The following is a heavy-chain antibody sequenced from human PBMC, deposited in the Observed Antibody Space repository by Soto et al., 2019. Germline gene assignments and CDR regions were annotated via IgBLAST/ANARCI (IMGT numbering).Heavy chain of an antibody. CDR3: VKHQVSLVRGISPFDY. D-gene: IGHD3-10*01. J-gene: IGHJ4*02. CDR1: GFTFNGYD. CDR2: ISSSGAFT. V-gene: IGHV3-23*01. Sequence: GGSLRLSCAASGFTFNGYDMTWVRQAPGKGLEWVSTISSSGAFTYHADSVRGRLTISRDNSKNTVYLQMNSLRAEDTAVYYCVKHQVSLVRGISPFDYWGQGALVTVSS.